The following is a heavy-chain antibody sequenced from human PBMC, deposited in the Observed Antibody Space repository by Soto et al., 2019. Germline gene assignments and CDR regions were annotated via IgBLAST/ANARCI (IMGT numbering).Heavy chain of an antibody. Sequence: VGSLRLSCAASGFTFSSYAMSWVRQAPGKGLEWVSAISGSGGSTYYADSVKGRFTISRDNSKNTLYLQMNSLRAEDTAVYYCAKGDYDSSGYYPYYYYGMDVWGQGTTVTVSS. J-gene: IGHJ6*02. CDR3: AKGDYDSSGYYPYYYYGMDV. D-gene: IGHD3-22*01. CDR1: GFTFSSYA. CDR2: ISGSGGST. V-gene: IGHV3-23*01.